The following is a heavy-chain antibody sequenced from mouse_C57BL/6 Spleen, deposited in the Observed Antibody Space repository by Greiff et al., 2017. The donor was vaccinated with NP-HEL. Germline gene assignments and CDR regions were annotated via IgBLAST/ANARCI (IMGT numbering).Heavy chain of an antibody. CDR2: IYPGDGDT. CDR3: ARESAYYSNPWFAY. Sequence: QVQLKESGAELVKPGASVKISCKASGYAFSSYWMNWVKQRPGKGLEWIGQIYPGDGDTNYNRKFKGKATLTADKSSSTAYMQLSSLTSEDSAVYFCARESAYYSNPWFAYWGQGTLVTVSA. D-gene: IGHD2-5*01. CDR1: GYAFSSYW. V-gene: IGHV1-80*01. J-gene: IGHJ3*01.